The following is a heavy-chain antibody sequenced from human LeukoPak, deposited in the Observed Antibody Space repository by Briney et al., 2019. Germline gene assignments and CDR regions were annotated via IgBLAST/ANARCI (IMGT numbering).Heavy chain of an antibody. V-gene: IGHV3-30*04. CDR2: LSNAGTYS. D-gene: IGHD2-21*01. Sequence: PGRSLTLSCAASRFTFNNYAMHWVPQAPGKGLEWVALLSNAGTYSSYADSVKGRFTISRDNSRNTLYLQMNGLRTDDTAVYYCAREYCGGECYSGFDYWGQGTLVTVSS. CDR3: AREYCGGECYSGFDY. J-gene: IGHJ4*02. CDR1: RFTFNNYA.